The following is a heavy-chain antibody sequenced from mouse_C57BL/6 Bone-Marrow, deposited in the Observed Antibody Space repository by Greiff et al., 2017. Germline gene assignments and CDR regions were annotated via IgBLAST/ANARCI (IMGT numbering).Heavy chain of an antibody. J-gene: IGHJ2*01. V-gene: IGHV5-4*03. Sequence: DVKLVESGGGLVKPGGSLKLSCAASGFTFSSYAMSWVRQTPEKRLEWVATISDGGSYTYYPDTVKGRFTISRANAKNNLYLQMSHLKSEDTAMFYYARDDYWGQGTTVTVAS. CDR3: ARDDY. CDR2: ISDGGSYT. CDR1: GFTFSSYA.